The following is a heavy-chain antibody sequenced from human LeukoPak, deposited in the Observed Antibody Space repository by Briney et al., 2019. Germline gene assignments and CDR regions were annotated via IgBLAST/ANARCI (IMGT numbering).Heavy chain of an antibody. J-gene: IGHJ5*02. V-gene: IGHV3-21*01. Sequence: PGGSLRLSCAASGFTFSSYSMNWVRQAPGKGLEWVSSISSSSSYIYYADSVKGRFTISRDNAKNSLYLQMNSLRAEDTAVYYCARGLYSSTYGWFDPWGQGTLVTVSS. CDR3: ARGLYSSTYGWFDP. D-gene: IGHD6-13*01. CDR2: ISSSSSYI. CDR1: GFTFSSYS.